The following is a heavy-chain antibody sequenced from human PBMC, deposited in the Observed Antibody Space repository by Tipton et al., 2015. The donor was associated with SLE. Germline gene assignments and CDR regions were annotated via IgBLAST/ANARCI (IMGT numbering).Heavy chain of an antibody. J-gene: IGHJ5*02. V-gene: IGHV4-61*02. CDR1: GASITSGDYS. CDR3: ARYYYDSTGSTWFDP. Sequence: LRLSCTVSGASITSGDYSWSWIRQPAGKGLEWIGRIHPSGSTKYNPSLTSRLTISVDTSKSQFSLNLNSVTAADTAVYYCARYYYDSTGSTWFDPWGQGTLVTVSS. D-gene: IGHD3-22*01. CDR2: IHPSGST.